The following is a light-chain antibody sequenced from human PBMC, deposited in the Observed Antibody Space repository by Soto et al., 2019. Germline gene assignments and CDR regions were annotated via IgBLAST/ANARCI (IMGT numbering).Light chain of an antibody. CDR1: SSNIGRNT. Sequence: QSALTQPPSASGTPGQRVTISCSGSSSNIGRNTVNWYQQFPGTAPKLVISSDDQRPSGVPDRFSGSKSGTSASLAISGLQSEDEADYYCAAWDDSLKGLWVFGGGTQLTVL. V-gene: IGLV1-44*01. CDR2: SDD. CDR3: AAWDDSLKGLWV. J-gene: IGLJ3*02.